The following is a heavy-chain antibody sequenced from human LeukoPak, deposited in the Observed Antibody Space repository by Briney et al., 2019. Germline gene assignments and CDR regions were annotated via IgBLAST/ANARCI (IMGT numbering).Heavy chain of an antibody. CDR2: IYHSGST. CDR3: AKSSYSIFDY. J-gene: IGHJ4*02. D-gene: IGHD5-18*01. V-gene: IGHV4-38-2*02. CDR1: GGSISSGYY. Sequence: PSETLSLTCTVSGGSISSGYYWGWIRQPPGKGLEWIGSIYHSGSTYYNPSLKSRVTISVDTSKNQFSLKLSSVTAADTAVYYCAKSSYSIFDYWGQGTLVTVPS.